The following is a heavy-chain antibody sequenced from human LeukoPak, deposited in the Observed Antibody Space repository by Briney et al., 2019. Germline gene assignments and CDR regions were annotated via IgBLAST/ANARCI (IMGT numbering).Heavy chain of an antibody. CDR2: IWYDGSNK. V-gene: IGHV3-33*01. Sequence: PGGSLRLSCAASGFTFSSYGMHWVRQAPGKGLEWVAVIWYDGSNKYYADSVKGRFTISRDNSKNTLYLQMNSLRAEDTAVYYCARALSYSSSWYVRSYYYYYYGMDVWGQGTTVTVSS. D-gene: IGHD6-13*01. CDR3: ARALSYSSSWYVRSYYYYYYGMDV. J-gene: IGHJ6*02. CDR1: GFTFSSYG.